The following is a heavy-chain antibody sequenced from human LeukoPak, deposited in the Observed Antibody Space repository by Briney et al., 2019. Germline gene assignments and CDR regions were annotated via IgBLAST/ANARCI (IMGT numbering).Heavy chain of an antibody. J-gene: IGHJ4*02. Sequence: GGSLRLSCAASGFTFSNYGMNWVRQAPGEGLEWVSGISGSGDRTYYADSVKGLFTIYRDNSKNTLYLQMNNLRAEDTAVYYCAKRVPDYWGQGTLVTVSS. CDR2: ISGSGDRT. CDR3: AKRVPDY. CDR1: GFTFSNYG. V-gene: IGHV3-23*01.